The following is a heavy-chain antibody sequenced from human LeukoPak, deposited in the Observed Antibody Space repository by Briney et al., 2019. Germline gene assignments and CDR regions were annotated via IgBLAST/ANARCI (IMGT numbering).Heavy chain of an antibody. CDR3: ARDLQQDIAARSGLDY. D-gene: IGHD6-6*01. CDR1: GYTFTSYY. CDR2: INPSGGST. J-gene: IGHJ4*02. Sequence: ASVNVSCKASGYTFTSYYMHWVRQAPGQGLEWMGIINPSGGSTSYAQKFQGRVTMTRGTSTSTVYMELSSLRSEDTAVYYCARDLQQDIAARSGLDYWGQGTLVTVSS. V-gene: IGHV1-46*01.